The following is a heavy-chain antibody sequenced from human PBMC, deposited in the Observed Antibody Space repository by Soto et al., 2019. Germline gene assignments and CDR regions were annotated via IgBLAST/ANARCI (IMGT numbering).Heavy chain of an antibody. J-gene: IGHJ6*02. CDR3: ARVLEPAYYYYGMDV. Sequence: GGSLRLSCAASGFTFSSYAMHWVRQAPGKGLEWVAVISYDGSNKYYADSVKGRFTISRDNSKNTLYLQMNSLRAEDTAVYYCARVLEPAYYYYGMDVWGQGTTVTVSS. D-gene: IGHD6-6*01. CDR2: ISYDGSNK. V-gene: IGHV3-30-3*01. CDR1: GFTFSSYA.